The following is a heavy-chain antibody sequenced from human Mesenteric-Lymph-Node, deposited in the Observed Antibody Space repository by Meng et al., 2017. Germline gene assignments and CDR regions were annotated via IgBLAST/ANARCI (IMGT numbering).Heavy chain of an antibody. V-gene: IGHV3-74*01. CDR1: GFSFSSTW. D-gene: IGHD3-9*01. Sequence: GESLKISCAASGFSFSSTWMHWVRQAPGKGLVWVSRINRDGSITTYADSVKGRFTISRDNSKNTLYLQMNSLRAEDTAVYYCARDSSPYYDILTGLNYWGQGTLVTVSS. CDR2: INRDGSIT. CDR3: ARDSSPYYDILTGLNY. J-gene: IGHJ4*02.